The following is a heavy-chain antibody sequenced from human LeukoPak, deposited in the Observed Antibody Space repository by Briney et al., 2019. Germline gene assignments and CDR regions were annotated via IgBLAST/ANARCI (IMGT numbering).Heavy chain of an antibody. CDR1: GGSISSYY. J-gene: IGHJ5*02. Sequence: PSETLSLTCTVSGGSISSYYWSWIRQPPGKGLEWIGYIYYSGSTNYNPSLKSRVTISVDTSKNQFSLKLSSVTAADTAVYYCARDKNSDSSGYYPSRLYNWFDPWGQGTLVTVSS. CDR3: ARDKNSDSSGYYPSRLYNWFDP. D-gene: IGHD3-22*01. V-gene: IGHV4-59*12. CDR2: IYYSGST.